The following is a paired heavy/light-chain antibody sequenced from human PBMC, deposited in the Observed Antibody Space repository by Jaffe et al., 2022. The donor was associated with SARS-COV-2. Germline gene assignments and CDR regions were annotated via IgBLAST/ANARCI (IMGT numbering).Light chain of an antibody. CDR1: QSVYNN. V-gene: IGKV3-15*01. CDR2: GAS. Sequence: EIVMTQSPATLSVSPGETATLSCRASQSVYNNLAWYQQRPGQAPRLLIYGASTRAAGIPARLSGSGSGTEFTLTISSLQSEDFAIYYCQQYNNWPRTFGQGTKVEIK. J-gene: IGKJ1*01. CDR3: QQYNNWPRT.
Heavy chain of an antibody. V-gene: IGHV3-11*01. Sequence: QVHLVASGGGLVKPGGSLRLSCAASGFTFSDYYMIWIRQVPGKGLEWISYISDTSTTMYYADSVKGRFTISRDNAKNSLYLQMNNLRAEDTALYYCARGNYYGGHSLFDYWGQGTLVTVSS. CDR2: ISDTSTTM. D-gene: IGHD4-17*01. CDR3: ARGNYYGGHSLFDY. CDR1: GFTFSDYY. J-gene: IGHJ4*02.